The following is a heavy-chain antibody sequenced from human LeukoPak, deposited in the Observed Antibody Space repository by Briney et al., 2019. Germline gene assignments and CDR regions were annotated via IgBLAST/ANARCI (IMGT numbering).Heavy chain of an antibody. J-gene: IGHJ2*01. CDR2: IYNSEST. D-gene: IGHD3-10*01. CDR1: GGSISSRSYY. V-gene: IGHV4-39*02. Sequence: SETLSLTCTVSGGSISSRSYYWGWIRQPPGKGLEWIGSIYNSESTYYNPSLKSRVTISVDTSKNQLSLKVSSVTAADTAVYYCARETEKSMVRGALGHWYFDLWGRGTLVTVSS. CDR3: ARETEKSMVRGALGHWYFDL.